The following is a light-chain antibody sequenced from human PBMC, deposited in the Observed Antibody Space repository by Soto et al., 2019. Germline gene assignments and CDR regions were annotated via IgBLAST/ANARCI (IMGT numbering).Light chain of an antibody. Sequence: EIWLTQYPDTLSLSPGERATLSCWASHSVTTHLAWFQQRPGQTPRLLIYDASTRAPGIPARFSGRGSGAEFTLTISRIEPEDFAVYYCQQRSASITFGHGTRLEIK. V-gene: IGKV3-11*01. CDR3: QQRSASIT. CDR2: DAS. J-gene: IGKJ5*01. CDR1: HSVTTH.